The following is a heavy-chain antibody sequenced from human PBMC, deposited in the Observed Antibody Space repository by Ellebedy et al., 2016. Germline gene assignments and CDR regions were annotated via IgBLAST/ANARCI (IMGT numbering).Heavy chain of an antibody. J-gene: IGHJ4*02. CDR1: GYTFASYD. V-gene: IGHV1-8*01. Sequence: ASVKVSXXTSGYTFASYDVNWVRQTVGQGLEWLGWMSPNSGNTGYAQKFQGRVTMTRDTSISTAYMELTSLTSEDTATYYCARGISAGVDFWGQGTLVTVSS. CDR2: MSPNSGNT. CDR3: ARGISAGVDF.